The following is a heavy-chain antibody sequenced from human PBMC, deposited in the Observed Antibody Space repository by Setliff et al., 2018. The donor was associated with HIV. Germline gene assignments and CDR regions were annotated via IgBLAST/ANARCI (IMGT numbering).Heavy chain of an antibody. V-gene: IGHV4-38-2*02. CDR2: IFNSGQT. CDR1: GYYISGGYY. D-gene: IGHD6-19*01. J-gene: IGHJ4*02. Sequence: PSETLSLTCAVSGYYISGGYYWCWIRQSPGKGLEWIGCIFNSGQTYYNPSLNSRIAISMDTSENQFTLKLSSVTAADTAVYYCARDPSSAQWLVLEGSNYFDYWGQGTLVTVSS. CDR3: ARDPSSAQWLVLEGSNYFDY.